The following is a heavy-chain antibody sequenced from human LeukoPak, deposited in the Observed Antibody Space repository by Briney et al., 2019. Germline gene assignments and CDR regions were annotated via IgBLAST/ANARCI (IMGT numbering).Heavy chain of an antibody. V-gene: IGHV4-4*07. D-gene: IGHD2-2*01. CDR3: ARDRCSSTSCPFDY. J-gene: IGHJ4*02. CDR2: VYTSGST. Sequence: SETPSLTCTVSGGSISGYYWSWIRQPAGKGLEWIGRVYTSGSTNYSPSLKSRVTMSVDTSKNQFSLNLRSVTAADTAVYYCARDRCSSTSCPFDYWGQGTLVTVSS. CDR1: GGSISGYY.